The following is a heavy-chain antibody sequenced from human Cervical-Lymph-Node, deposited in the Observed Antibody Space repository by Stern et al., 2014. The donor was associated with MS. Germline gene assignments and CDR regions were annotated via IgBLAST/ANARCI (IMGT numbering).Heavy chain of an antibody. Sequence: QVQLGQSGAEVKKPGASVKVSCKASGYIFTSHYMHWVRQAPGQGLEWMGIINITGGRTSYAQKFQGRLTMTRDTSTSTVYMELSSLRSEDTAVYYCARDGVSGWYFDFWGQGTLVTVSS. CDR3: ARDGVSGWYFDF. CDR1: GYIFTSHY. V-gene: IGHV1-46*01. J-gene: IGHJ4*02. CDR2: INITGGRT. D-gene: IGHD6-19*01.